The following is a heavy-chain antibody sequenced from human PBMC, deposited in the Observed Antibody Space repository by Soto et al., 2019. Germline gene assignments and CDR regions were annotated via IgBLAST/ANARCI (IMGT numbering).Heavy chain of an antibody. CDR1: GGSISSSSYY. Sequence: SETLSLTCTVSGGSISSSSYYWGWIRQPPGKGLEWIGSIYYSGSTYYKPSLKSRVTITVDTSKKQFSLKLSSVTAADTAVYYCARRESDYYYYGMDVWGQGTTVT. CDR2: IYYSGST. V-gene: IGHV4-39*01. J-gene: IGHJ6*02. CDR3: ARRESDYYYYGMDV.